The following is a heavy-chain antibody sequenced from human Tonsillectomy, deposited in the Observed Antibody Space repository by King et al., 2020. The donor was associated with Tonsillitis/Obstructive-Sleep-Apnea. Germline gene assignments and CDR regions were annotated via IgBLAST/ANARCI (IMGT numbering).Heavy chain of an antibody. V-gene: IGHV2-5*02. J-gene: IGHJ4*02. D-gene: IGHD6-6*01. CDR1: GFSLSSSGVG. CDR3: AHSNYIYTSSSSLALLYFDS. Sequence: TLKESGPTLVKPTQTLTLTCTFSGFSLSSSGVGVGWILQPPGKALEWLALVYWDDVKRYSTSLKSRVTITKDSSKNQVVLTMTNMDPVDTATYYCAHSNYIYTSSSSLALLYFDSWGQGTLVTVSS. CDR2: VYWDDVK.